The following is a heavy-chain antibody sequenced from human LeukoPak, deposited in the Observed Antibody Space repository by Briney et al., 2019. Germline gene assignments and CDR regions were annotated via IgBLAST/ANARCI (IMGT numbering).Heavy chain of an antibody. CDR2: VSGSGGST. Sequence: GGSLRLSCAASGFTFISYAMSWVRQAPGKGLEWVSAVSGSGGSTYYADSVKGRFTISRDNSKNTLYLQMSSLRAEDTAVYYCAKAPIVSPHYFHYWGQGTLVTVSS. D-gene: IGHD4-11*01. V-gene: IGHV3-23*01. CDR1: GFTFISYA. J-gene: IGHJ4*02. CDR3: AKAPIVSPHYFHY.